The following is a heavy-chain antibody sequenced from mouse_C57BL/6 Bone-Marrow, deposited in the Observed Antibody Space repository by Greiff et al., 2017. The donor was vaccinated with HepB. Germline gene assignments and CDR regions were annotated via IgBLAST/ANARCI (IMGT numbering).Heavy chain of an antibody. V-gene: IGHV1-39*01. Sequence: VQLQQSGPELVKPGASVKISCKASGYSFTDYNMNWVKQSNGKSLEWIGVIYPNYGTTSYNQKFKGKATLSVDQSSSTAYMQRNSLTSEYSAVYYCASELGPFAYWGQGTLVTVSA. J-gene: IGHJ3*01. CDR3: ASELGPFAY. CDR1: GYSFTDYN. D-gene: IGHD4-1*01. CDR2: IYPNYGTT.